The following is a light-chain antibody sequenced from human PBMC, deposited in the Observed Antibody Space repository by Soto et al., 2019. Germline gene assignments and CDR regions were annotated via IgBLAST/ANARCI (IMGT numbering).Light chain of an antibody. V-gene: IGLV2-14*01. CDR3: NSYTSSSTVV. J-gene: IGLJ1*01. CDR2: EVT. Sequence: QSALTQPASVSGSPGQSITISCTGTSSDVGGYKYVSWYQHHPGKAPKLMIYEVTNRPSGVSNRFSGSKSGNTASLTISGLQAEDEADYYCNSYTSSSTVVFGTGTKVTVL. CDR1: SSDVGGYKY.